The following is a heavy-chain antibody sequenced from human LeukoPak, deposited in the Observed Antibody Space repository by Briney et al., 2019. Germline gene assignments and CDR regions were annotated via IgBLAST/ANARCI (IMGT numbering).Heavy chain of an antibody. CDR2: MNPNSGNT. J-gene: IGHJ4*02. D-gene: IGHD1-26*01. V-gene: IGHV1-8*01. CDR3: ARGYRSASSYYFDY. Sequence: ASVKVSCKASGYTFTSYDINWVRQAPGQGLEWMGWMNPNSGNTGYAQKFQGRVTMTRNTSISTAYMELSSLRSEGTAVYYCARGYRSASSYYFDYWGQGTLVTVSS. CDR1: GYTFTSYD.